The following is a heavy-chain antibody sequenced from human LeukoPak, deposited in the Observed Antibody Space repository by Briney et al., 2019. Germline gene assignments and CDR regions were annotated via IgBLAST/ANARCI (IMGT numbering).Heavy chain of an antibody. Sequence: GGSLRLSCAASDFAFSSYWMNWVRQAPGKGLEWVANINGDGRDTYYVGSVRGRLTISRDNADNSLYLQMHNLRGDDTAVYYCARGVSSAIDWWGQGTLVTVSS. D-gene: IGHD3-10*01. CDR3: ARGVSSAIDW. J-gene: IGHJ4*02. V-gene: IGHV3-7*01. CDR2: INGDGRDT. CDR1: DFAFSSYW.